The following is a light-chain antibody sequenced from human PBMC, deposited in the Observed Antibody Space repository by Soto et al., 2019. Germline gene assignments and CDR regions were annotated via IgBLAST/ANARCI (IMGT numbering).Light chain of an antibody. CDR1: SSDVGRYSL. V-gene: IGLV2-23*02. Sequence: QSALTQPASVSGSPGQSITISCTGTSSDVGRYSLVSWYQQHPAKAPKLMMYEVSKRPSGVSNRFSGSKSGNTASLTISGLQAEDEGDYYCCSYAGSSTYVFGTGTKLTVL. CDR3: CSYAGSSTYV. CDR2: EVS. J-gene: IGLJ1*01.